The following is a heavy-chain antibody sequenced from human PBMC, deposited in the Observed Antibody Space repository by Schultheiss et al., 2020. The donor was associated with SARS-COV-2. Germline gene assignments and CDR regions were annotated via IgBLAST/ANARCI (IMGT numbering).Heavy chain of an antibody. J-gene: IGHJ5*02. CDR2: IYYSGST. V-gene: IGHV4-59*08. CDR1: GGSFSGYY. Sequence: SETLSLTCAVYGGSFSGYYWSWIRQPPGKGLEWIGYIYYSGSTYYNPSLKSRVTISVDTSKNQFSLKMSSVTAADTAVYYCARTYGLGHNWFDPWGQGTLVTVSS. CDR3: ARTYGLGHNWFDP. D-gene: IGHD3-10*01.